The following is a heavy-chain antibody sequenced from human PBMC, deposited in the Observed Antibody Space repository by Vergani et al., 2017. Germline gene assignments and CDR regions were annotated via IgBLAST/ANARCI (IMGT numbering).Heavy chain of an antibody. CDR3: ARLGYCSSTTCRQAFDI. Sequence: EVQLVESVGGLVQPGGSLRLSCAASGFTFSDHYMDWVRQAPGKGLEWVGRTRNKANSYTTEYAASVKGRFTISRDDSKNSLYLQMNSLKIEDTAVYYCARLGYCSSTTCRQAFDIWGQGTMVTVSS. V-gene: IGHV3-72*01. CDR2: TRNKANSYTT. D-gene: IGHD2-2*01. CDR1: GFTFSDHY. J-gene: IGHJ3*02.